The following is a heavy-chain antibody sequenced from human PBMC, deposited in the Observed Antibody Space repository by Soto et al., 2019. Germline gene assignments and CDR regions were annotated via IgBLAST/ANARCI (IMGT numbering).Heavy chain of an antibody. CDR1: GFTFSSYA. CDR3: AKDSYSIPDY. J-gene: IGHJ4*02. Sequence: EVQLLESGGGLVQPGGSLRLSCAASGFTFSSYAMSWVRQAPGKGLEWVSAISGSGGSTYYADSVKGRFTISRDNSKNTMYLQMNSLRDADTAVYYCAKDSYSIPDYWGQGTLVTVSS. V-gene: IGHV3-23*01. CDR2: ISGSGGST. D-gene: IGHD4-4*01.